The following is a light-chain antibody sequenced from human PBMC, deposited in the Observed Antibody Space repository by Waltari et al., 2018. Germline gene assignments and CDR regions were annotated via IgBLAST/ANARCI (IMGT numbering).Light chain of an antibody. CDR1: VLAKKY. V-gene: IGLV3-27*01. Sequence: SYELTQPSSVSVSPGQTARITCSGDVLAKKYARWFQQKPGQAPLLVIYKDSERPSGIPERFSGSSSGTTVTLTISGAQVEDEADYYCYSAADNNRGVFGGGTKLTVL. J-gene: IGLJ2*01. CDR2: KDS. CDR3: YSAADNNRGV.